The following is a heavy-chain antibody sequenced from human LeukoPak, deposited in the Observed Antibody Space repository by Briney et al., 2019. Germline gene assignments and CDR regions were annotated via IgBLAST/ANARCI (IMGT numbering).Heavy chain of an antibody. CDR3: AKWGDYDILTGYYVPDY. J-gene: IGHJ4*02. CDR1: GFTFTNYA. D-gene: IGHD3-9*01. Sequence: GTSLRLSCVASGFTFTNYAMSWVRQAPGKGLEWVSAITGSDGSSYYADSVKGRFTISRDNSKNTLYLQVNSQRAEDTAAYYCAKWGDYDILTGYYVPDYWGQGTLVTVSS. CDR2: ITGSDGSS. V-gene: IGHV3-23*01.